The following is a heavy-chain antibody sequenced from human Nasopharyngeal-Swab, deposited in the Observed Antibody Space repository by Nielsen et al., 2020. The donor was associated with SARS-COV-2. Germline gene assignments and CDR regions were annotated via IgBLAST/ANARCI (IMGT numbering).Heavy chain of an antibody. CDR1: GGSISSSSYY. J-gene: IGHJ4*02. Sequence: ETLSLTCPVSGGSISSSSYYWGWIRQPPGKGLEWIGSIYYSGSTYYNPSLKSRVTISVDTSKNQFSLKLSSVTAADTAVYYCARHQREAVAGTGVDYWGQGTLVTVSS. CDR2: IYYSGST. CDR3: ARHQREAVAGTGVDY. V-gene: IGHV4-39*01. D-gene: IGHD6-19*01.